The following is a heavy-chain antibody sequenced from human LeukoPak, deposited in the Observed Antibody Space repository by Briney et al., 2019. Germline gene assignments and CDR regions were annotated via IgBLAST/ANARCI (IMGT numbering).Heavy chain of an antibody. CDR1: GGSISSGNYY. V-gene: IGHV4-30-4*01. CDR3: ARKYPDHWFDP. Sequence: SETLSLTCTVSGGSISSGNYYWSWIRQPPGKGLEWVGYIFYLGSTYYNPSLKSRVSISVNTFKNQFSLKLTAVTAADTAVYYCARKYPDHWFDPWGQGTLVTVSS. D-gene: IGHD6-6*01. CDR2: IFYLGST. J-gene: IGHJ5*02.